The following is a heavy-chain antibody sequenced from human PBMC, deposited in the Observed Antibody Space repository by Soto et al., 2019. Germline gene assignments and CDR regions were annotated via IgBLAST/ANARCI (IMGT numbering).Heavy chain of an antibody. V-gene: IGHV3-30-3*01. CDR3: ARAPRQIAVAVPFDY. CDR2: ISYDGSNK. CDR1: GFTFSSYA. D-gene: IGHD6-19*01. Sequence: QVQLVESGGGVVQPGRSLRLSCAASGFTFSSYAMHWVRQAPGKGLEWVAVISYDGSNKYYADSVKGRFTISRDNSKNPLYLQMNTLRAEDTVVYYWARAPRQIAVAVPFDYWGQGTLVTVSS. J-gene: IGHJ4*02.